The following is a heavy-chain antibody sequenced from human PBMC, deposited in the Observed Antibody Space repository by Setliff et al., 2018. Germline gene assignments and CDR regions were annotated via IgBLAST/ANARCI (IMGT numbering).Heavy chain of an antibody. D-gene: IGHD6-19*01. J-gene: IGHJ2*01. CDR2: IYYTGST. CDR1: GGSISTYY. CDR3: ARVPYSSGWYAYWYFDL. V-gene: IGHV4-59*01. Sequence: SETLSLTCTVSGGSISTYYWSWIRQPPGKGLEWIAYIYYTGSTNYNPSLKGRVAISVDTSKNQFSLKLTSLTAADTAVYYCARVPYSSGWYAYWYFDLWGRGTLVTVSS.